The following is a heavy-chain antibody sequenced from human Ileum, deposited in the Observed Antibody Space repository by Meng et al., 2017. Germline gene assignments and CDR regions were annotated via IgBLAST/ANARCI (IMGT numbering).Heavy chain of an antibody. V-gene: IGHV4-39*07. CDR1: GGYIRRSSYY. Sequence: GSGPGPFKPTGTLSLTCTLSGGYIRRSSYYGGWIRQPPGKGLEWIGTIYYSGSTYYSPSLKSRVTISVDTSKNQFSLKLSSVTAADTAVYYCARERADIVASHGDHWGQGTLVTVSS. CDR2: IYYSGST. CDR3: ARERADIVASHGDH. D-gene: IGHD5-12*01. J-gene: IGHJ4*02.